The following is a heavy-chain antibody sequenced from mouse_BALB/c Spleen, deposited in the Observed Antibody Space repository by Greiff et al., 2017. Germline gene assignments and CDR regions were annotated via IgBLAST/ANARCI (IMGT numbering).Heavy chain of an antibody. Sequence: EVQLVESGGGLVQPGGSLKLSCAASGFTFSSYTMSWVRQTPEKRLEWVAYISNGGGSTYYPDTVKGRFTISRDNAKNTLYLQMSSLKSEDTAMYYCARHSNYVWYFDVWGAGTTVTVSS. J-gene: IGHJ1*01. CDR3: ARHSNYVWYFDV. CDR1: GFTFSSYT. D-gene: IGHD2-5*01. V-gene: IGHV5-12-2*01. CDR2: ISNGGGST.